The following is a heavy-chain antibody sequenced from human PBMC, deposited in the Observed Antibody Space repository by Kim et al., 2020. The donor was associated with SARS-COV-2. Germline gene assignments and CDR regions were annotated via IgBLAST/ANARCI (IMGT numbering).Heavy chain of an antibody. D-gene: IGHD2-21*02. CDR2: IFPRDSDT. V-gene: IGHV5-51*01. J-gene: IGHJ1*01. Sequence: GESLKISCKCSGYKFTNYWIGWVRQMPGKGLEWMGIIFPRDSDTRYSPSFRGQVTMSADKSSGTAYLQWSSLKASDTAMYYCASSFCGGDGGDCYQYFDHWGRGSRVTVST. CDR3: ASSFCGGDGGDCYQYFDH. CDR1: GYKFTNYW.